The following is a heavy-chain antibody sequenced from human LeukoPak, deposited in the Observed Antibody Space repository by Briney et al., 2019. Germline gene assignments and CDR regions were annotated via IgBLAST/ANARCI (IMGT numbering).Heavy chain of an antibody. CDR3: ARRKNYYDSSGYVLLFDY. CDR1: GGSISSSSHY. CDR2: IYYSGST. V-gene: IGHV4-39*01. D-gene: IGHD3-22*01. Sequence: PSETLSLTCTVSGGSISSSSHYWGWIRQPPGKGLEWIGSIYYSGSTYYNPSLKSRVTISVDTSKNQFSLKLSSVTAADTAVYYCARRKNYYDSSGYVLLFDYWGQGTLVTVSS. J-gene: IGHJ4*02.